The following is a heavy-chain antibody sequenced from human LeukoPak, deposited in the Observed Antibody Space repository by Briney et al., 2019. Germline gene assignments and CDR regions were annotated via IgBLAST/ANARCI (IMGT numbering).Heavy chain of an antibody. CDR1: GFRLQYLW. CDR2: MWYDGSNE. Sequence: GGALRISFSTSGFRLQYLWNARGRQAPGQGVEWVAVMWYDGSNEYYADSVKGRFTISRDNSKNTLYLQMNSLRAEDTAVYYCARTQGELCDYWGQGTLVIVSS. CDR3: ARTQGELCDY. D-gene: IGHD3-16*01. V-gene: IGHV3-33*08. J-gene: IGHJ4*02.